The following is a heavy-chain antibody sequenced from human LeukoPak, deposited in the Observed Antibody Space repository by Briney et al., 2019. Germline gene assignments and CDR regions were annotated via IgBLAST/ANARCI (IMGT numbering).Heavy chain of an antibody. Sequence: PGGSLRLSCAASGFTFTGSAMHWVRQASGKGLEWVGRIRSKANSYATAYAASVKGTFTISRDDSKNTAYLQMNSLKTEDTAVYYCTSPGTSYGDFGYWGQGTLVTVSS. D-gene: IGHD1-7*01. CDR3: TSPGTSYGDFGY. J-gene: IGHJ4*02. CDR2: IRSKANSYAT. CDR1: GFTFTGSA. V-gene: IGHV3-73*01.